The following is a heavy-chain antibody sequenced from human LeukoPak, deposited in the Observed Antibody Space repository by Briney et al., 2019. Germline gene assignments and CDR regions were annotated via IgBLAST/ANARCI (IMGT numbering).Heavy chain of an antibody. Sequence: SGPTLLKPTPTLTLTCTFSGFSLSTTTAGVGWIRQPPGKALEWLALIYWDDNKRYSPSLESRLTITSDTPKNQVVLTLTNLDPLDTATYYCAHLRYLEYYFDYWSQGTLVTVSS. V-gene: IGHV2-5*02. CDR1: GFSLSTTTAG. D-gene: IGHD4-17*01. J-gene: IGHJ4*02. CDR3: AHLRYLEYYFDY. CDR2: IYWDDNK.